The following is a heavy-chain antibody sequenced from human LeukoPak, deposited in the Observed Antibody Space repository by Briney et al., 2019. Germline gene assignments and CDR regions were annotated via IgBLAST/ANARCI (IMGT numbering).Heavy chain of an antibody. Sequence: ASETLSLTCAVYGGSFSGYCWSWIRQPPGKGLEWIGEINHSGSTDYNPSLKSRVTISVDTSKNQFSLKLSSVTAADTAVYYCARGPVTMMMYYYYGMDVWGQGTTVTVSS. CDR1: GGSFSGYC. D-gene: IGHD3-22*01. J-gene: IGHJ6*02. CDR3: ARGPVTMMMYYYYGMDV. V-gene: IGHV4-34*01. CDR2: INHSGST.